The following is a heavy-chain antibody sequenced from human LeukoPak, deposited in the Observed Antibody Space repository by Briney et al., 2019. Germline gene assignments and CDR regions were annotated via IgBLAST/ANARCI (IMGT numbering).Heavy chain of an antibody. CDR2: ISSSSSYI. D-gene: IGHD2-15*01. Sequence: GGSLTRSCAASGFTFSSYSMNWVRQAPGKGLEWVSSISSSSSYIYHADSVKGRFTISRDNAKNSLYLQMNSLRAEDTAVYYCARDQEAKGIVVVVAAIDYWGQGTLVTVSS. V-gene: IGHV3-21*01. CDR1: GFTFSSYS. J-gene: IGHJ4*02. CDR3: ARDQEAKGIVVVVAAIDY.